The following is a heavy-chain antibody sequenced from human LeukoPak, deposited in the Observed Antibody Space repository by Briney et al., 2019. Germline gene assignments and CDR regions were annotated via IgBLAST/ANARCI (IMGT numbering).Heavy chain of an antibody. Sequence: PSQTLSLTCTVSGGSISSGSYYWSWIRQPAGKGLEGSGRVYTSGSTNYNPSLKSRVTISVDTSKNQFSLKLSSVTAADTAVYYCARGLRIPPYFDYWGQGTLVTVSS. CDR3: ARGLRIPPYFDY. D-gene: IGHD5-12*01. V-gene: IGHV4-61*02. J-gene: IGHJ4*02. CDR2: VYTSGST. CDR1: GGSISSGSYY.